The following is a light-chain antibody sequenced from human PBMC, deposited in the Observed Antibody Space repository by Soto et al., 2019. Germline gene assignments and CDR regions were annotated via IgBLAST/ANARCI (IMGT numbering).Light chain of an antibody. CDR2: EVS. CDR3: SSYTNINTRACV. V-gene: IGLV2-14*01. J-gene: IGLJ1*01. Sequence: QSALTQPASVSGSPGQSITISCTRTSSDVGSYNYVSWYQLHPGKAPKLMIYEVSNRPSGVSNRFSGSKSGDTASLTISGLQAEDEADYYCSSYTNINTRACVFGTGTKLTVL. CDR1: SSDVGSYNY.